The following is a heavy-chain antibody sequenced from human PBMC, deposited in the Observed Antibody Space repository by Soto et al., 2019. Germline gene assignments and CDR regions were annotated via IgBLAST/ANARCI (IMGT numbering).Heavy chain of an antibody. Sequence: ASVKVSCKASGYTFTSYGISWVRQAPGQGLEWMGWISAYNGNTNYAQKLQGRVTMTTDTSTSTAYMELRSLRSDDTAVYYCARVGSGKRNPHPFDYWGQGTLVTVSS. J-gene: IGHJ4*02. V-gene: IGHV1-18*01. CDR1: GYTFTSYG. D-gene: IGHD3-3*01. CDR3: ARVGSGKRNPHPFDY. CDR2: ISAYNGNT.